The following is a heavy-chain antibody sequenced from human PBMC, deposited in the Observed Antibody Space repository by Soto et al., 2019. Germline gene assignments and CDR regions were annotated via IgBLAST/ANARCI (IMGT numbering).Heavy chain of an antibody. CDR2: INGSGNT. D-gene: IGHD3-16*01. CDR3: QGGDF. CDR1: GGSFRGYF. V-gene: IGHV4-34*01. J-gene: IGHJ4*02. Sequence: SETLSLTCAVSGGSFRGYFWSWIRQSPAKGLEWIGEINGSGNTYYNPSFKSRLTISVDTSTSQISLRLTSVTAADSAVYYCQGGDFWGQGTRVTVYS.